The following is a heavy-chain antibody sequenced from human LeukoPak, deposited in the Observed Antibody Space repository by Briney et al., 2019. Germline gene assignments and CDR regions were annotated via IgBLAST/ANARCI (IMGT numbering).Heavy chain of an antibody. Sequence: GGSLRLSCVASGFTFSTYNMNWVRQAPGKGLEWVSYISSSSSTIYYADSVKGRFTISRDNAKNSLYLQMNSLRDGDTAVYYCARVTRYCSSSSCWTHFDYWGQGTLVTVSS. CDR1: GFTFSTYN. J-gene: IGHJ4*02. D-gene: IGHD2-2*01. CDR3: ARVTRYCSSSSCWTHFDY. V-gene: IGHV3-48*02. CDR2: ISSSSSTI.